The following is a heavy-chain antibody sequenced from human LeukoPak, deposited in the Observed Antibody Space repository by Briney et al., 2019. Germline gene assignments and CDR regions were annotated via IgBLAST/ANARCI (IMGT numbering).Heavy chain of an antibody. J-gene: IGHJ4*02. CDR2: ISGSGGST. Sequence: GSLRLSCAASGFTFSSYAMSWVRQAPGKGLEWVSAISGSGGSTYYADSVKGRFTISRDNSKNTLYLQMNSLRAEDTAVYYCAKDLEAYYGSGSHPYYFDYWGQGTLVTVSS. V-gene: IGHV3-23*01. CDR1: GFTFSSYA. D-gene: IGHD3-10*01. CDR3: AKDLEAYYGSGSHPYYFDY.